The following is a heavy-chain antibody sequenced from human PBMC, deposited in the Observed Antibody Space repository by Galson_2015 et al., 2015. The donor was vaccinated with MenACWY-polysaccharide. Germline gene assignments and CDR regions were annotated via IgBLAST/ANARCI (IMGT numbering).Heavy chain of an antibody. V-gene: IGHV5-51*01. CDR3: ARKDHGTGSMDV. CDR1: GYLFTSSA. J-gene: IGHJ6*02. Sequence: QSGAEVTKPGESLKVSCKASGYLFTSSALGWVRQMPGKGLEWLGIIYPSDSDVKYNPSFQGQVTFSADRSTNTAYLQWSSLKASDSAMYYCARKDHGTGSMDVWGQGTTVTVSS. CDR2: IYPSDSDV. D-gene: IGHD3-10*01.